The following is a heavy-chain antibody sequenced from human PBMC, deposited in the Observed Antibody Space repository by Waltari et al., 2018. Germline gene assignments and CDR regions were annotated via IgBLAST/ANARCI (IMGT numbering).Heavy chain of an antibody. D-gene: IGHD5-12*01. Sequence: EVQLVESGGGLVQPGGSLRLSCAASGFTFSSSWMSWVRQAPGKGLEWVANIKQDGSEKYYVDSVKGRFTISRDNAKNSLYLQMNSLRAEDTAVYYCARDGGAYSGYALGYWGQGTLVTVSS. CDR3: ARDGGAYSGYALGY. V-gene: IGHV3-7*01. CDR1: GFTFSSSW. CDR2: IKQDGSEK. J-gene: IGHJ4*02.